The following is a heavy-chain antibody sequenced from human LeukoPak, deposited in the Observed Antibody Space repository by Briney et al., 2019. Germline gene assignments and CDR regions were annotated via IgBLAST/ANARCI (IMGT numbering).Heavy chain of an antibody. CDR1: RYNLTSYW. D-gene: IGHD3-3*01. CDR3: ARHAPPAYYDFSTPQSYMDV. V-gene: IGHV5-51*01. CDR2: TYPGDSDT. Sequence: ESLNMSCKGSRYNLTSYWLGWVRQRPGKCLEWIRNTYPGDSDTRYSQSFQGQVTISADKSISTAYLQWSSLKASDTAMYYCARHAPPAYYDFSTPQSYMDVWGQGTTVTVSS. J-gene: IGHJ6*02.